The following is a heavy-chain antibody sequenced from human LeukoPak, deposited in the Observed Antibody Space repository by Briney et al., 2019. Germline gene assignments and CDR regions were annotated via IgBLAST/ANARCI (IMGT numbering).Heavy chain of an antibody. D-gene: IGHD5-24*01. V-gene: IGHV3-30*02. CDR2: IRYDGRYK. Sequence: GGSLRLSCAASGFTFSTHAMHWVRQAPGKGLEWVTFIRYDGRYKYYADSVKGRFTISRDNSKNTVYLQMDSLRTEDTGVYYCARDLSADGYNTMLDYWGQGTLVTVSS. J-gene: IGHJ4*02. CDR1: GFTFSTHA. CDR3: ARDLSADGYNTMLDY.